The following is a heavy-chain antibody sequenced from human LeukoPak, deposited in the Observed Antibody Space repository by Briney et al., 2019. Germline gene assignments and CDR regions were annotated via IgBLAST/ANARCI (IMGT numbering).Heavy chain of an antibody. Sequence: SETLSLTCTVSGGSISSYYWGWIRQPPGKGLEWIGSIYYSGSTYYNPSLKSRVTISVDTSKNQFSLKLSSVTAADTAVYYCARDSLYYDSSGYSIDYWGQGTLVTVSS. D-gene: IGHD3-22*01. CDR1: GGSISSYY. CDR2: IYYSGST. J-gene: IGHJ4*02. V-gene: IGHV4-39*07. CDR3: ARDSLYYDSSGYSIDY.